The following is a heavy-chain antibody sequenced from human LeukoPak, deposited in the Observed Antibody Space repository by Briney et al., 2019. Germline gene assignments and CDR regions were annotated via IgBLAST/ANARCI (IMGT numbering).Heavy chain of an antibody. CDR1: GFTFSSYW. J-gene: IGHJ6*03. CDR2: IKQDGSGK. D-gene: IGHD3-3*01. CDR3: ARDPARDYDFWSGHLSRHYYYYYMDV. V-gene: IGHV3-7*01. Sequence: PGGSLRLSCAASGFTFSSYWMSWVRQAPGKGLEWVANIKQDGSGKYYVDSVKGRFTISRDNSKNTLYLQMNSLRAEDTAVYYCARDPARDYDFWSGHLSRHYYYYYMDVWGKGTTVTVSS.